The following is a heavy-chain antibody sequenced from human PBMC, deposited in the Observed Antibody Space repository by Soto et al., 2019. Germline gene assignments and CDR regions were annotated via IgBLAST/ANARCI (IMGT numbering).Heavy chain of an antibody. Sequence: SETLSLTCSVSSDSMNSGGYYWSWIRHHSGKGLEWIGYIYSNGDTYYNPSLKSRVTISVDTSKNQFSLNLTSVTAADTAVYYCARRGGSSSGYYYYAMDVWGQGTTVTVSS. D-gene: IGHD6-6*01. J-gene: IGHJ6*02. V-gene: IGHV4-31*03. CDR3: ARRGGSSSGYYYYAMDV. CDR1: SDSMNSGGYY. CDR2: IYSNGDT.